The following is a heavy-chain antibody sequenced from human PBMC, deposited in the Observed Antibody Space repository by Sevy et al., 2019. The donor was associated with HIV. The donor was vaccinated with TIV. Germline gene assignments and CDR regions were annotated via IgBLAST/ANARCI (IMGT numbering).Heavy chain of an antibody. CDR2: IAYDGSNK. J-gene: IGHJ3*02. CDR3: ARPRFLEWLSSAAFDI. CDR1: GFVFNSYA. D-gene: IGHD3-3*01. Sequence: GGSLRLSCTASGFVFNSYAMHWVRQAPGKGLEWVAFIAYDGSNKNYADSVKGRFTLSRDNSKNTLYLQMNSLGAEDTAVYYCARPRFLEWLSSAAFDIWGQGTMVTVSS. V-gene: IGHV3-30*04.